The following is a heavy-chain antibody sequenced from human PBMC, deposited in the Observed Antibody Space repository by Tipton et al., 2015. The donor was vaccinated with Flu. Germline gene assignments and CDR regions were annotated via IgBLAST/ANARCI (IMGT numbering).Heavy chain of an antibody. CDR2: IYYSGST. Sequence: TPSLTCTVSGGSISSYYWSWIRQPPGKGLEWIGYIYYSGSTNYNPSLKSRVTISVDTSKNQFSLKLSSVTAADTAVYYCAREGSGWYRNWFDPWGQGTLVTVSS. V-gene: IGHV4-59*01. CDR3: AREGSGWYRNWFDP. J-gene: IGHJ5*02. CDR1: GGSISSYY. D-gene: IGHD6-19*01.